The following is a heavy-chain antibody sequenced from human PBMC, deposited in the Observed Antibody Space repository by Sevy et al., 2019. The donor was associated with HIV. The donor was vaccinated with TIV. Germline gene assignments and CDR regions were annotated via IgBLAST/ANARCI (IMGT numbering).Heavy chain of an antibody. CDR2: IYYSGST. CDR3: ARSSGTMVRGVSNWFDP. V-gene: IGHV4-59*01. D-gene: IGHD3-10*01. J-gene: IGHJ5*02. CDR1: GGSISSYY. Sequence: SETLSLTCTVSGGSISSYYWSWIRQPPGKGLEWIGYIYYSGSTNYNPSHKSRVTISVDTSKNQFSLKLSSVTAADRAVYYCARSSGTMVRGVSNWFDPWGQGTLVTVSS.